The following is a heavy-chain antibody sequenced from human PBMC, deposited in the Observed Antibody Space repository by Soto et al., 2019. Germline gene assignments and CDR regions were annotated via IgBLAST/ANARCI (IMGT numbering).Heavy chain of an antibody. J-gene: IGHJ4*02. D-gene: IGHD2-2*02. CDR3: ASLFCWTSRCYIGLDY. CDR2: IYPADSII. V-gene: IGHV5-51*01. Sequence: GESLKISCKTSGYSFTSFWIGWVRQMPGKGLEWMGIIYPADSIIKYSPSFQGQVTLSADKSITTAYLQWSSLKASDTAIYYCASLFCWTSRCYIGLDYWGQGTPVTVSS. CDR1: GYSFTSFW.